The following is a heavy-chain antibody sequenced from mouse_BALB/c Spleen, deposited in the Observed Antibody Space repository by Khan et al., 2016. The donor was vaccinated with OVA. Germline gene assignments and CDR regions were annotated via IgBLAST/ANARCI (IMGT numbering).Heavy chain of an antibody. CDR3: ARHDDGGFTY. V-gene: IGHV1-53*01. CDR1: GYTFTNYW. CDR2: IDPSNGET. J-gene: IGHJ3*01. Sequence: QVQLQQSGPDLVRPGASVKMSCKASGYTFTNYWIHWVKQRPGQGLEWIGIIDPSNGETILNQKFNDKATLNVDKSSNTAYMQLSSLTSEDSAVYSCARHDDGGFTYWGQGTLVTVSA.